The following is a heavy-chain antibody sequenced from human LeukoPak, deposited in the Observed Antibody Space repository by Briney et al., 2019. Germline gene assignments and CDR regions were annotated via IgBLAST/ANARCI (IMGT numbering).Heavy chain of an antibody. CDR2: VSGSGGST. D-gene: IGHD3-10*01. V-gene: IGHV3-23*01. Sequence: GGSLRLSCAASAFTFRPYAMIWVRQAPGKGLEWVSSVSGSGGSTYYADSVKGRFTISRDNSKNTLYLQMNSLRAEDTAVYYCAKGYSRYGSGSHGDYWGQGTLVTVSS. J-gene: IGHJ4*02. CDR1: AFTFRPYA. CDR3: AKGYSRYGSGSHGDY.